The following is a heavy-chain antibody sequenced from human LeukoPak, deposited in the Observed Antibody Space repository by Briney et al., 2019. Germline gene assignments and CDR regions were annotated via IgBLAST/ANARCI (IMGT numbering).Heavy chain of an antibody. CDR3: ARDRRSSGWYYFDY. V-gene: IGHV4-59*01. CDR2: IYDSGST. Sequence: SETLSLTCTVSGDSISSNYWSWIRQPPGKGLEWIGYIYDSGSTHYSPSLKSRVTISVDTSKNQFSLKLSSVTAADTAVYYCARDRRSSGWYYFDYWAREPWSPSPQ. D-gene: IGHD6-19*01. CDR1: GDSISSNY. J-gene: IGHJ4*02.